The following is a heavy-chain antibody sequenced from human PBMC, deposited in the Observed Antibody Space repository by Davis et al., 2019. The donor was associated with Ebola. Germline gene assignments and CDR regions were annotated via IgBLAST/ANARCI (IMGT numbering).Heavy chain of an antibody. Sequence: HSQTLSLTCAISGDSVSVNSGGWNWIRQSPSRGLEWLGRTYYSSKWYHDYAVFVKSRITINPDTSKNQFSLQLNSVTPEDTAMYYCARGWLRAGLDVWGEGTTVTVSS. CDR1: GDSVSVNSGG. D-gene: IGHD5-18*01. J-gene: IGHJ6*04. CDR2: TYYSSKWYH. CDR3: ARGWLRAGLDV. V-gene: IGHV6-1*01.